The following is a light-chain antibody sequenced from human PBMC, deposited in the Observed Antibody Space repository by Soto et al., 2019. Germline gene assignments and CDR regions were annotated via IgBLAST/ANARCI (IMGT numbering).Light chain of an antibody. CDR2: GTS. CDR3: EYYGTSIT. J-gene: IGKJ4*01. Sequence: EIVLTQSPGTLSLSPGERVTLSCRASQSISNNHLAWYQQKPGQAPRLLIHGTSNRATGIPDRFSGSGSGTDFTLTCSRLEPEDFAVYYCEYYGTSITFGGGAQVDI. V-gene: IGKV3-20*01. CDR1: QSISNNH.